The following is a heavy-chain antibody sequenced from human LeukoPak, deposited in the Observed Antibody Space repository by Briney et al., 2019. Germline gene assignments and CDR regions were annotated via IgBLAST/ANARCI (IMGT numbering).Heavy chain of an antibody. J-gene: IGHJ4*02. CDR3: ARRRDGYKYFDY. Sequence: SETLSLTCTVSGGSISSSSYYWGWIRQPPGKELEWIGSIYYSGSTYYNPSLKSRVTISVDTSKNQFSLKLSSVTAADTAVYYCARRRDGYKYFDYWGQGTLVTVSS. CDR2: IYYSGST. V-gene: IGHV4-39*01. CDR1: GGSISSSSYY. D-gene: IGHD5-24*01.